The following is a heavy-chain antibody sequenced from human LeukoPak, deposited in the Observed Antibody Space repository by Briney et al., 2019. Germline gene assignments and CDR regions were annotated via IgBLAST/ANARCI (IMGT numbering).Heavy chain of an antibody. Sequence: PGGSLRLSCAASGFTFSRYWMSWVRQAPGKGLEWVSSVSGSGDDTYYADSVKGRFIISRDNSKTTMYLQMNSLRADDTAVYYCAKSYNNPTVAIRVRGVIPYFDSWGQGSLVTVSS. D-gene: IGHD3-10*01. CDR2: VSGSGDDT. CDR1: GFTFSRYW. CDR3: AKSYNNPTVAIRVRGVIPYFDS. V-gene: IGHV3-23*01. J-gene: IGHJ4*02.